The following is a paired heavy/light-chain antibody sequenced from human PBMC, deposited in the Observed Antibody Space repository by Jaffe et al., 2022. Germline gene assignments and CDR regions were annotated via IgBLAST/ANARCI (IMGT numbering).Light chain of an antibody. CDR1: QSVSSY. CDR2: DAS. J-gene: IGKJ5*01. CDR3: QQRSNWPIT. Sequence: EIVLTQSPATLSLSPGERATLSCRASQSVSSYLAWYQQKPGQAPRLLIYDASNRATGIPARFSGSGSGTDFTLTISSLEPEDFAVYYCQQRSNWPITFGQGTRLEIK. V-gene: IGKV3-11*01.
Heavy chain of an antibody. V-gene: IGHV3-30*02. CDR3: AKIGGYCSSTSCGAYYYYYMDV. J-gene: IGHJ6*03. Sequence: QVQLVESGGGVVQPGGSLRLSCAASGFTFSSYGMHWVRQAPGKGLEWVAFIRYDGSNKYYADSVKGRFTISRDNSKNTLYLQMNSLRAEDTAVYYCAKIGGYCSSTSCGAYYYYYMDVWGKGTTVTVSS. D-gene: IGHD2-2*03. CDR2: IRYDGSNK. CDR1: GFTFSSYG.